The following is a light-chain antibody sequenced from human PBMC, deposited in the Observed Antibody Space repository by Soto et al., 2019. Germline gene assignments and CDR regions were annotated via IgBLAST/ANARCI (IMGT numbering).Light chain of an antibody. J-gene: IGKJ1*01. CDR2: KAS. V-gene: IGKV1-5*03. Sequence: DIQMTQSPSTRSASVGDRVTITCRASRSIGNWLAWYQQKPGKAPKLLIYKASSLETGVPSRFSGSGSGTEFTLTISSLQPDDFATYYCQQYNRTFGQGTKVDI. CDR3: QQYNRT. CDR1: RSIGNW.